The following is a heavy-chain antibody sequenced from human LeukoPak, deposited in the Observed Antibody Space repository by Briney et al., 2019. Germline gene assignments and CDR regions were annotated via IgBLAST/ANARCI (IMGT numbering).Heavy chain of an antibody. J-gene: IGHJ4*02. CDR3: ARQKSRSRGRFDY. Sequence: SETLSLTCTVSGRSISSSSYYWGWIRQPPRKRLEWIGSIYYSGSTYYNPSLKSRVTIYVDTSKNQFSLKLSSVTDADTAVYYCARQKSRSRGRFDYWGQGNLVSVCS. D-gene: IGHD1-26*01. V-gene: IGHV4-39*01. CDR2: IYYSGST. CDR1: GRSISSSSYY.